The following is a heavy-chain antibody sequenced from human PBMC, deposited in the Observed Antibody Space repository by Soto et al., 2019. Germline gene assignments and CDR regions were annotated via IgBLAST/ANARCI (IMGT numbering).Heavy chain of an antibody. J-gene: IGHJ5*02. Sequence: GGSLRLSCAASGFTFSGSAMHWVRQASGKGLEWVGRIRSKANSYATAYAASVKGRFTISRDDSKNTLYLQMNSLRVEDTAVYYCARSPYGGNWFDPWGQGTLVTVSS. CDR3: ARSPYGGNWFDP. V-gene: IGHV3-73*01. CDR2: IRSKANSYAT. CDR1: GFTFSGSA. D-gene: IGHD3-10*01.